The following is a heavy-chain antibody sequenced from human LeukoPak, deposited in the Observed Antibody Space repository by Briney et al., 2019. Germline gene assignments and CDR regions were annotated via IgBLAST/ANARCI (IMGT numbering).Heavy chain of an antibody. V-gene: IGHV1-8*01. Sequence: ASVKVSCKASGYAFTSFDINWVRQATGQGLEWMGYMNPNSGNTGYAQKFQGRVTMTRDTSISTAYMELSSLRSEDTAVYYCARAQSMGLRERHFDCWGQGTLVTVSS. D-gene: IGHD4/OR15-4a*01. CDR2: MNPNSGNT. CDR1: GYAFTSFD. CDR3: ARAQSMGLRERHFDC. J-gene: IGHJ4*02.